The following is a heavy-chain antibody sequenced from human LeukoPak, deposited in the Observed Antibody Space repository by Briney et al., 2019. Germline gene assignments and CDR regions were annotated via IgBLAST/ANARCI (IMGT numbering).Heavy chain of an antibody. CDR2: INSAGTDT. Sequence: PGGSLRLSCAASGFTFGDYWMHWVRQAPGKGLVWGSRINSAGTDTTYADSVKGRFTISRDNAKNSLYLQMNSLRAEDTALYYCASGKEVRRRHRILGAFDIWGQGAMVTVSS. D-gene: IGHD4-23*01. V-gene: IGHV3-74*01. J-gene: IGHJ3*02. CDR1: GFTFGDYW. CDR3: ASGKEVRRRHRILGAFDI.